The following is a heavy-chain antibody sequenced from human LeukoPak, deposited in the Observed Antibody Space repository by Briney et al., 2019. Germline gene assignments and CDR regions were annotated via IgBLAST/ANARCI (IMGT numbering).Heavy chain of an antibody. D-gene: IGHD1-1*01. CDR1: GYTFTSYG. CDR3: ARRQLERRDGDYYYYMDV. V-gene: IGHV1-18*01. CDR2: ISAYNGNT. Sequence: GASVKVSCKASGYTFTSYGISWVRQAPGQGLEWMGWISAYNGNTNYAQKLQGRVTMTTDTSTSTAYMELRSLRSDDTAVYYCARRQLERRDGDYYYYMDVWGKGTTVTVPS. J-gene: IGHJ6*03.